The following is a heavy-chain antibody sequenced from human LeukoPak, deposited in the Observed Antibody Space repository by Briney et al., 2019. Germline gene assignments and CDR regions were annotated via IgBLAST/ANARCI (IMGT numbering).Heavy chain of an antibody. V-gene: IGHV4-59*01. CDR1: GGSISSYY. CDR3: ASITYHPPYGDYFDY. CDR2: IYYSGST. D-gene: IGHD4-17*01. Sequence: SETLSLTCTVSGGSISSYYWSWIRQPPGKGLEWIGYIYYSGSTNYNPSLKSRVTISVDTSKNQFSLKLSSVTAADTAVYYCASITYHPPYGDYFDYWGQGTLVTVSS. J-gene: IGHJ4*02.